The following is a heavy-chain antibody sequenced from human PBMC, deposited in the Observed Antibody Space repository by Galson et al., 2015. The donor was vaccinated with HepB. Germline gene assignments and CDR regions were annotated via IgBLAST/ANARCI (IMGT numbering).Heavy chain of an antibody. V-gene: IGHV3-30-3*01. J-gene: IGHJ3*02. CDR3: AREGTIAAAGTWGSAFDI. CDR2: ISYDGSNK. CDR1: GFTFSSYA. D-gene: IGHD6-13*01. Sequence: SLRLSCAASGFTFSSYAMHWVRQAPGKGLEWVAVISYDGSNKYYADSVKGRFTISRDNSKNTLYLQMNSLRAEDTAVYYCAREGTIAAAGTWGSAFDIWGQGTMVTVSS.